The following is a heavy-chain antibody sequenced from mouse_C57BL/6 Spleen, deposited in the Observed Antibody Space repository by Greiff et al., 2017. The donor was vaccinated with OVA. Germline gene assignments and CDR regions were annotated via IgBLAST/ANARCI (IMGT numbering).Heavy chain of an antibody. CDR3: ARGPYYYGSSSPYFDY. CDR1: GYTFTSYW. V-gene: IGHV1-52*01. Sequence: QVQLQQPGAELVRPGSSVKLSCKASGYTFTSYWMHWVKQRPIQGLEWIGNIDPSDSETHYNQKFKDKATLIVDKSSSTAYMQLSSLTSEDSAVYYCARGPYYYGSSSPYFDYWGQGTTLTVSS. J-gene: IGHJ2*01. D-gene: IGHD1-1*01. CDR2: IDPSDSET.